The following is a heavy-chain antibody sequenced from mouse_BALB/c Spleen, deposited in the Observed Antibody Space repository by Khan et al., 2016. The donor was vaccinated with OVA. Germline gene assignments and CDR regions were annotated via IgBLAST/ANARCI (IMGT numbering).Heavy chain of an antibody. CDR1: GFTFSTYA. CDR2: ISSDGDYT. J-gene: IGHJ3*01. V-gene: IGHV5-9-3*01. CDR3: ARSADGNLDY. Sequence: EVELVESGGGLVKPGGSLKLSCAASGFTFSTYAMSWVRQTPEKRLEWVATISSDGDYTYYPDNVTGRFTISRDNAKNTLYLQMSSLRSEDTAMYYCARSADGNLDYWGQGTLVTVSA. D-gene: IGHD2-1*01.